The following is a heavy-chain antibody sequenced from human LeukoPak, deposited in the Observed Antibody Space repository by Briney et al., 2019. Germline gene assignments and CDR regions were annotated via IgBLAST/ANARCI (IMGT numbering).Heavy chain of an antibody. J-gene: IGHJ4*02. CDR3: AKAVYDFWSAYDY. Sequence: GGSLRLSCEASGFTFSSYGMSWVRQAPGKGLEWVSGIIASGGTIYYADSGKGRFTISRDNSKNTLYLQMDSLRADDTAIYFCAKAVYDFWSAYDYWGQGTLVTVSS. V-gene: IGHV3-23*01. D-gene: IGHD3/OR15-3a*01. CDR1: GFTFSSYG. CDR2: IIASGGTI.